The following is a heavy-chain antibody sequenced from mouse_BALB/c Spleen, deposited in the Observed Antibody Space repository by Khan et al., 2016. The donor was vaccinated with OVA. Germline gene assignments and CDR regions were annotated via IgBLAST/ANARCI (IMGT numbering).Heavy chain of an antibody. Sequence: VQLQESGAELVKPGASVKLSCKASGYTFTSYDINWVRQRPEQGLEWIGWIFPGDDSTKYNEKFKGKATLTTDKSSSTAYMQLSRLTSEDSAVYLCARHYYGGNLYGYFDVWGAGTTVTVSS. V-gene: IGHV1-85*01. CDR1: GYTFTSYD. D-gene: IGHD1-1*02. CDR3: ARHYYGGNLYGYFDV. J-gene: IGHJ1*01. CDR2: IFPGDDST.